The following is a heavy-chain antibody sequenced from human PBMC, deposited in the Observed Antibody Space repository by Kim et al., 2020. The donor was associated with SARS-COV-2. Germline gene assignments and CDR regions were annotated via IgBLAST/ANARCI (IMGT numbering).Heavy chain of an antibody. D-gene: IGHD6-19*01. CDR3: AKDRGISSGWYEVFDY. CDR2: ISGSGGST. CDR1: GFTFSSYA. Sequence: GGSLRLSCAASGFTFSSYAMSWVRQAPGKGLEWVSAISGSGGSTYYADSVKGRFTISRDNSKNTLYLQMNSLRAEDTAVYYCAKDRGISSGWYEVFDYWGQGTLVTVSS. V-gene: IGHV3-23*01. J-gene: IGHJ4*02.